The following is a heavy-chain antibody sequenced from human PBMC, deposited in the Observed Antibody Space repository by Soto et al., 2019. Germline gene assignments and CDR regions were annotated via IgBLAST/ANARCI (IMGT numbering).Heavy chain of an antibody. J-gene: IGHJ5*02. CDR3: EKAGRYCNTSSCSRLKDNWFDP. CDR2: ISVTGGNT. V-gene: IGHV3-23*01. D-gene: IGHD2-2*01. CDR1: GFTFSSYA. Sequence: EVQLLESGGTLVQPGGSLKLSCAASGFTFSSYAMTWFRQAPGKGLEWVSIISVTGGNTYYADSVKGRFTIFRDNSKNTLSLQMNSLRVEDTAVYYCEKAGRYCNTSSCSRLKDNWFDPWGQGTLVTVSS.